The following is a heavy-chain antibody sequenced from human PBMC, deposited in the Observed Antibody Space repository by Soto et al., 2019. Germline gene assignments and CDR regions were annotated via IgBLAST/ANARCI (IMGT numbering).Heavy chain of an antibody. D-gene: IGHD2-15*01. V-gene: IGHV5-51*01. CDR2: IYPGDSDT. CDR1: GYSFTNYW. Sequence: PGESLKISCMGSGYSFTNYWIGWVRQVPGKGLEWMGIIYPGDSDTRYSPSFQGQVTISADKSISTAYLQWSSLKASDTAMYYCARQIRGDYCSGGSCSSPSFDYWGQGTLVTVS. CDR3: ARQIRGDYCSGGSCSSPSFDY. J-gene: IGHJ4*02.